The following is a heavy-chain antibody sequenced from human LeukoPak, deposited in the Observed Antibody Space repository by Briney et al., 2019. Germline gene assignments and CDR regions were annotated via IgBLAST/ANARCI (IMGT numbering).Heavy chain of an antibody. CDR1: GYTFTSYG. Sequence: ASVKVSCKASGYTFTSYGISWVRQAPGQGLEWMGWISAYNGNTNYAQKLQGRVTMTTDKSTSTAYMELRSLRSDDTAVYYCARVEYYGSGSYRGGFDYWGQGTLVTVSS. J-gene: IGHJ4*02. CDR3: ARVEYYGSGSYRGGFDY. V-gene: IGHV1-18*01. CDR2: ISAYNGNT. D-gene: IGHD3-10*01.